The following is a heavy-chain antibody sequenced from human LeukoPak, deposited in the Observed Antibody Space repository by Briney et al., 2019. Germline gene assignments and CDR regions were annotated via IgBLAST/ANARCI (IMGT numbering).Heavy chain of an antibody. D-gene: IGHD4-17*01. CDR2: INHSGST. V-gene: IGHV4-34*01. J-gene: IGHJ5*02. CDR1: GGSFSGYY. Sequence: SETLSLTCAVYGGSFSGYYWSWIRQPPGKGLEWIGEINHSGSTNYNPSLKSRVTISVDTSKNQFSLKLSSVTAADTAVYYCARYGDNGDYVRRRWYNWFDPWGQGTLVTVSS. CDR3: ARYGDNGDYVRRRWYNWFDP.